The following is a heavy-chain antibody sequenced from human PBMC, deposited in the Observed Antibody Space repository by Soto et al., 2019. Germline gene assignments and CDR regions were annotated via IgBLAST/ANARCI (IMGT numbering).Heavy chain of an antibody. CDR1: GYSISSGYY. CDR2: IYHSGST. D-gene: IGHD6-6*01. Sequence: SETLSLTCAVSGYSISSGYYWGWIRQPPGKGLEWIGSIYHSGSTYYNPSLKSRVTISVDTSKNQFSLKLSSVTAADTAVYYCARDPIAARAYGMDVWGQGTTVTVSS. J-gene: IGHJ6*02. V-gene: IGHV4-38-2*02. CDR3: ARDPIAARAYGMDV.